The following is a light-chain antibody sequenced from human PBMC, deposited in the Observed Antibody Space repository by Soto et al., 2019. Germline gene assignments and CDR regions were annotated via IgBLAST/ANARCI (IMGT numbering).Light chain of an antibody. CDR1: QSVGSD. CDR2: DIF. CDR3: KQCSNSPT. V-gene: IGKV3D-15*01. Sequence: ETVMTHPPDTLSASPGETATLPSRASQSVGSDLAWYQQKPGQSPRLVIYDIFTRATGGPTRISGSGSGTEFTLTISRLQSEDFAVYYCKQCSNSPTFGGGTKVDIK. J-gene: IGKJ4*01.